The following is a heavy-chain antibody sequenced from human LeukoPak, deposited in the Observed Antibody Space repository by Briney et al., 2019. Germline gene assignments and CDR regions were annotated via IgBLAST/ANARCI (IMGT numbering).Heavy chain of an antibody. Sequence: GGSLRLSCAASGFTFSSYGMHWVRQAPAKGLEWVAVIWYDGSNKYYADSVKGRFTISRDNSKNTLYLQMNSLRAEDTAVYYCAKDAAAAYYFDYWGQGTLVTVSS. CDR1: GFTFSSYG. CDR2: IWYDGSNK. J-gene: IGHJ4*02. V-gene: IGHV3-33*06. D-gene: IGHD6-25*01. CDR3: AKDAAAAYYFDY.